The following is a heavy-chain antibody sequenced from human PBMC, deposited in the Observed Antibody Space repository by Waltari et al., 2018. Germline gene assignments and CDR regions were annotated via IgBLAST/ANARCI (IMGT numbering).Heavy chain of an antibody. CDR3: ARPSQRSGYYYYMDV. Sequence: QVQLVQSGAEVKKPESSVKVSCKASGGTFSSYAISWVQQAPGQGLEWMGGIIPIFGTANYAQKFQGRVTITTDESTSTAYMELSSLRSEDTAVYYCARPSQRSGYYYYMDVWGKGTTVTVSS. CDR1: GGTFSSYA. V-gene: IGHV1-69*05. CDR2: IIPIFGTA. D-gene: IGHD3-10*01. J-gene: IGHJ6*03.